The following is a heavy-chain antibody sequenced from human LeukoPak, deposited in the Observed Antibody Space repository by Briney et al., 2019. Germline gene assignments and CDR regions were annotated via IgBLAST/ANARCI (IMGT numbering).Heavy chain of an antibody. J-gene: IGHJ6*03. Sequence: SETLSLTCTVSGGSISSYYWSWIRQPAGKGLEWIGHIYTSGSTNYNPSLKSRVTMSVDTSKNQFSLKLSSVTAADTAVYYCARDLGYCSSTSCYMTPYYYYMDVWGKGTTVTVSS. CDR2: IYTSGST. V-gene: IGHV4-4*07. CDR3: ARDLGYCSSTSCYMTPYYYYMDV. CDR1: GGSISSYY. D-gene: IGHD2-2*02.